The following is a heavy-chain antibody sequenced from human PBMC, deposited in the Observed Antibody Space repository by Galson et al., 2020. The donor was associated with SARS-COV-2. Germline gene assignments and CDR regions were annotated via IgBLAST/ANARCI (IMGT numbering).Heavy chain of an antibody. CDR3: ARDRGLFGMDV. CDR2: IYNSGRT. CDR1: GGSISLYY. Sequence: SETLSLTCTVSGGSISLYYWTWTRQPPGKGLEWIGNIYNSGRTNYNPSLKSRVTISLDTSKKQFSLKLNSVTAADTAVYYCARDRGLFGMDVWGQGTTVTVSS. V-gene: IGHV4-59*12. J-gene: IGHJ6*02. D-gene: IGHD3-3*01.